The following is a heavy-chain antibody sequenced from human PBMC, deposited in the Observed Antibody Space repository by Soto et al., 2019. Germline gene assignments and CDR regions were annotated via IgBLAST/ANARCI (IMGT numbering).Heavy chain of an antibody. CDR2: ISGSGGST. V-gene: IGHV3-23*01. CDR3: ANSLRCTSTSCYFFNY. CDR1: GVTFSSYA. J-gene: IGHJ4*02. Sequence: GGSLRLSCAASGVTFSSYAMSWVRQAPGKGLEWVSVISGSGGSTYYADSVKGRFTISRDNSKNTLYLQMNNLKAEDTAVYYCANSLRCTSTSCYFFNYWGQGTLVTVSS. D-gene: IGHD2-2*01.